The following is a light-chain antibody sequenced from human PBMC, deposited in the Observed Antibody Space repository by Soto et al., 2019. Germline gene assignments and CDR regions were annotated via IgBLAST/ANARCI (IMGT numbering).Light chain of an antibody. Sequence: QSALTQPASVSGSPGQSITISCTGTSSDVGFYNHVSWYQHHPGKAPKFMIYDVSNRPSGISNRFSGSKSGNTASLTISGLQAEDEADYYCSSFTTSDTYVFGTGTKVTVL. CDR2: DVS. V-gene: IGLV2-14*03. CDR3: SSFTTSDTYV. J-gene: IGLJ1*01. CDR1: SSDVGFYNH.